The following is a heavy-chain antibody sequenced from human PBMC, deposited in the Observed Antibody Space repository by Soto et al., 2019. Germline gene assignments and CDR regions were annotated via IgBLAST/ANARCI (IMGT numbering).Heavy chain of an antibody. J-gene: IGHJ4*02. CDR3: ARGKGSGWYAY. CDR2: XDHKSXNT. CDR1: GSTFTSYD. D-gene: IGHD6-19*01. V-gene: IGHV1-8*01. Sequence: XSVKVSCKASGSTFTSYDINWVRQATGQVLEWMEGXDHKSXNTGYEQKLQGXLTMTRNTXISTEYMELSSLRYEDKDVYYCARGKGSGWYAYWGKGTLVTVYS.